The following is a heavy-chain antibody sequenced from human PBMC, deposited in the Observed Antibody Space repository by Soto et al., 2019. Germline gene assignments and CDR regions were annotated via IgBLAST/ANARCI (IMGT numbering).Heavy chain of an antibody. CDR2: IIPIFGTA. Sequence: GASVKVSCKASGGTFSSYAISWVRQAPGQGLEWMGGIIPIFGTANYAQKFQGRVTITADESTSTAYMELSSLRSEDTAVYYCARGAARLRYYYGMDVWGQGTTVTVSS. D-gene: IGHD6-6*01. J-gene: IGHJ6*02. V-gene: IGHV1-69*13. CDR3: ARGAARLRYYYGMDV. CDR1: GGTFSSYA.